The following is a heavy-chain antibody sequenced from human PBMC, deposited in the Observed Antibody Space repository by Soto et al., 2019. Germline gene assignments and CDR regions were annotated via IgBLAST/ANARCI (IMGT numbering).Heavy chain of an antibody. V-gene: IGHV1-3*01. Sequence: QAQLVQSGAEMKKPGASVKVSCKATGYTFSAYTMNWVRQAPGQSLEWMGWINAGSGNTKYSQNFQGRVSITRDTSASAVYTELTGLTSEETAVYYCARVTETLGPRANDALDIWGQGTMVTVSS. CDR1: GYTFSAYT. D-gene: IGHD3-3*02. CDR2: INAGSGNT. J-gene: IGHJ3*02. CDR3: ARVTETLGPRANDALDI.